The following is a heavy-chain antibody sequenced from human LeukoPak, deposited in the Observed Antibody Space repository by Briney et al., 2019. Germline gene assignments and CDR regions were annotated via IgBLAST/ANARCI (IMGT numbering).Heavy chain of an antibody. V-gene: IGHV3-21*01. CDR1: GFTFSSYS. CDR2: ISSSSSYI. D-gene: IGHD7-27*01. Sequence: PGGSLRLSCAASGFTFSSYSMNWVRQVPEKGLEWVSSISSSSSYIYYADSVKGRFTISRDNAKNSLYLQMNSLRAEDTAVYYCARGLVFRGDPWGQGTLVTVSS. CDR3: ARGLVFRGDP. J-gene: IGHJ5*02.